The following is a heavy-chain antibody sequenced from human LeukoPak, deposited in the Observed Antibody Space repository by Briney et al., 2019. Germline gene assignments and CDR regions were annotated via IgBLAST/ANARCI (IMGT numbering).Heavy chain of an antibody. Sequence: SETLSLTCTVSGGSISSYYWSWIRQPPGKGLEWIGYIYYSGSTTYNPSLKSRVTISIDTSKNQFSLRLSSGTPADTAMYYCARVKSVDYEFDYWGQGTLVTVSS. J-gene: IGHJ4*02. CDR3: ARVKSVDYEFDY. CDR1: GGSISSYY. D-gene: IGHD4-17*01. V-gene: IGHV4-59*08. CDR2: IYYSGST.